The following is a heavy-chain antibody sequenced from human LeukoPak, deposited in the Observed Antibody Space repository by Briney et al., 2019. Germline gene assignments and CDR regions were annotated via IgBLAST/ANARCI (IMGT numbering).Heavy chain of an antibody. CDR1: GFTLSYW. V-gene: IGHV3-7*01. D-gene: IGHD6-13*01. CDR2: IKYDGSEK. CDR3: ARDIAAPGLFSDY. Sequence: GGSLRLSCAASGFTLSYWMSWVRQAPGKGLEWVANIKYDGSEKDYVDSVKGRFTISRDNAKNSLYLQMNSLRAEDTAVYYCARDIAAPGLFSDYWGQGTLVTVSS. J-gene: IGHJ4*02.